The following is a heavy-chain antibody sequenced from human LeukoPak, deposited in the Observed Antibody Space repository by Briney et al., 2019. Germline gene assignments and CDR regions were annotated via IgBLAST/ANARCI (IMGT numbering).Heavy chain of an antibody. V-gene: IGHV3-48*01. J-gene: IGHJ5*02. CDR3: ARDIAPAAGTWLDP. CDR1: GFTFSSYS. Sequence: PGGSLRLSCAASGFTFSSYSMNWVRQAPGKGLEWVSYISSSSSTIYYADSVKGRFTISRDNAKNSLYLQMNSLRAEDTAVYCCARDIAPAAGTWLDPWGQGTLVTVSS. D-gene: IGHD6-13*01. CDR2: ISSSSSTI.